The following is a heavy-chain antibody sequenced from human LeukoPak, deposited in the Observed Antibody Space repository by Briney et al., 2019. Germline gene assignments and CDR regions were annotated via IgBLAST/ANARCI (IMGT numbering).Heavy chain of an antibody. J-gene: IGHJ4*02. Sequence: GGSLRLSCAASGFTFSSYWMSWVRQPPGKGLEWVANIKQDGREKYYVDSVKGRFTISRDNAKNSLYLQLNSLRAEDTAVYYCARGVGYSDSSGYFWGQGTLVTVSS. CDR3: ARGVGYSDSSGYF. CDR2: IKQDGREK. D-gene: IGHD3-22*01. V-gene: IGHV3-7*04. CDR1: GFTFSSYW.